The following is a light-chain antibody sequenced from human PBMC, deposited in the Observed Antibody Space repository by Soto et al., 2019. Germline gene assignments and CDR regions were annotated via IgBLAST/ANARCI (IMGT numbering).Light chain of an antibody. CDR3: CSYTTTSTYV. J-gene: IGLJ2*01. CDR2: EVF. CDR1: SSDVGGYNY. V-gene: IGLV2-14*01. Sequence: QSALTQPASVSGSPGQSITISCTGTSSDVGGYNYVSWYQQHPGKVPKLMIYEVFRRPPGISNRFSGSKSGNTASLTISGLQAEDEADYYCCSYTTTSTYVFGGGTKLTV.